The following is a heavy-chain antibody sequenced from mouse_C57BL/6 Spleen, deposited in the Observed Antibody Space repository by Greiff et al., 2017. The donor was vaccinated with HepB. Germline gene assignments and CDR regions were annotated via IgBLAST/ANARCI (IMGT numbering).Heavy chain of an antibody. CDR1: GYAFSSYW. CDR2: IYPGDGDT. CDR3: ARGGIYPLNAMDD. J-gene: IGHJ4*01. Sequence: QVQLQQSGAELVKPGASVKISCKASGYAFSSYWMNWVKQRPGKGLEWIGQIYPGDGDTNYNGKFKGKATLTADKSSSTAYMQLSSLTSEDSAVYFCARGGIYPLNAMDDWGQGTSVTVSS. V-gene: IGHV1-80*01.